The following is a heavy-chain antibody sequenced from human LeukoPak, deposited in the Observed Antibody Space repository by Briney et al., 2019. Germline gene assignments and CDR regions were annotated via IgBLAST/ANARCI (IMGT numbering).Heavy chain of an antibody. J-gene: IGHJ4*02. CDR2: MNPSGGTT. CDR1: GYTFSRYY. CDR3: AREESGGLFDY. Sequence: ASVKVSCKASGYTFSRYYMHWVRQAPGQGLEWMGKMNPSGGTTTYAQKFQGRVTVTRDTPTSTVYMEMSSLRPEDTAVYYCAREESGGLFDYWGQGTLLTVSS. V-gene: IGHV1-46*01. D-gene: IGHD3-16*01.